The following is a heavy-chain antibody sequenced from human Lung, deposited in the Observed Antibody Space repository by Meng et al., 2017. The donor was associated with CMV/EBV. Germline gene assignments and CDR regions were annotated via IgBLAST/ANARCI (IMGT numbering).Heavy chain of an antibody. Sequence: EVQLLESGGGLVQPGGSLMLSCAASGFTFSSYAMSWVRQATGKGLEWVSAISGSGGSTYYADSVKGRFTISRDNSKNTLYLQMNSLRAEDTAVYYCAKVVSYDFWSGYSPVDYWGQGTLVTVAS. D-gene: IGHD3-3*01. CDR2: ISGSGGST. CDR1: GFTFSSYA. V-gene: IGHV3-23*01. CDR3: AKVVSYDFWSGYSPVDY. J-gene: IGHJ4*02.